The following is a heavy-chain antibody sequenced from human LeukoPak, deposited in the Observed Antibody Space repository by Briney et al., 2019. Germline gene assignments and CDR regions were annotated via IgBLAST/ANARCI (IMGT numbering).Heavy chain of an antibody. CDR2: IYYSGST. J-gene: IGHJ4*02. V-gene: IGHV4-59*12. CDR1: GGSISSYS. CDR3: AGDYGSGSYRFDF. D-gene: IGHD3-10*01. Sequence: SETLSLTCTVSGGSISSYSWSWIRQPPGKGLEWIGYIYYSGSTIYNPSLKSRVTISVDVSKNQFSLKLSSVTAADTAVYYCAGDYGSGSYRFDFWGQGTLVTVSS.